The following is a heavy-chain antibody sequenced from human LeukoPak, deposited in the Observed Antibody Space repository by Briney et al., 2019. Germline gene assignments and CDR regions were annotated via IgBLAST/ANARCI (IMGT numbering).Heavy chain of an antibody. D-gene: IGHD3-10*01. Sequence: GGSLRLSCAASGFTFNSYGMHWVRQAPGKGLEWMTFIRNDGSNKYYADSVKGRFTISRDNSKNTLYLQMNSLRTEDTAVYYCARDTKRWKTYYYAPGSYYFDYWGQGTLVTVSS. CDR3: ARDTKRWKTYYYAPGSYYFDY. J-gene: IGHJ4*02. V-gene: IGHV3-30*02. CDR1: GFTFNSYG. CDR2: IRNDGSNK.